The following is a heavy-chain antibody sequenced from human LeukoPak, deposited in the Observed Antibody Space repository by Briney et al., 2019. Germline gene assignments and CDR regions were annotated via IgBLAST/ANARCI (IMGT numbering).Heavy chain of an antibody. D-gene: IGHD3-22*01. J-gene: IGHJ4*02. CDR1: GFTFSSYA. CDR2: ISGSGGST. CDR3: AKSRPYFCESIGYSGFDY. Sequence: GGSLRLSCAASGFTFSSYAMSWVRQAPGKGLEWVSAISGSGGSTYYADSVKGRFTISRDNSKNTLHLQMNSLRAEDTAVYYCAKSRPYFCESIGYSGFDYWGQGTLDSVSS. V-gene: IGHV3-23*01.